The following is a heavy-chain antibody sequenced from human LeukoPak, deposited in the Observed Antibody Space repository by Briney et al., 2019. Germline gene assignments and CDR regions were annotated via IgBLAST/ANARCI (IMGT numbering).Heavy chain of an antibody. CDR1: GFIFSNYG. J-gene: IGHJ4*02. CDR2: ISFSSTHI. Sequence: GGSLRLSRAASGFIFSNYGMSWVRQAPGKGLEWVSSISFSSTHIYYADSIQGRFTISRDNAENSLYLQMNSLRAEDTAVYYCAREVWGPEYWGQGTLVTVSS. CDR3: AREVWGPEY. D-gene: IGHD1-14*01. V-gene: IGHV3-21*06.